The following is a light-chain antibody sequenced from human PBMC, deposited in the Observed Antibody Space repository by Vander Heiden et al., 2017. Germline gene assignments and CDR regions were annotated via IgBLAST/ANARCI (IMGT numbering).Light chain of an antibody. CDR2: DDS. J-gene: IGLJ2*01. V-gene: IGLV3-21*02. CDR3: QVWDGISDHVV. CDR1: HIVTKS. Sequence: SSVLTQPPSVSVAPGQTARITCGGNHIVTKSVHWYQQKPGQPPVLVVYDDSDRTSGIPERFSGSNSGNTATLTISRVEAGDEADYYCQVWDGISDHVVFGGGTKLAVL.